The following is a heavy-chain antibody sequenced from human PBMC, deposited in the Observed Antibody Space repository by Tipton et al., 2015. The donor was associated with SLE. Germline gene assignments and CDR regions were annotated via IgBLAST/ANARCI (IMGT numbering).Heavy chain of an antibody. V-gene: IGHV4-59*01. CDR2: IFYTGST. Sequence: LRLSCTVSGGSISSLSWSWIRQPPGKRLEWIGYIFYTGSTNYNPSLKSRVAMSVDMSKNQFSLKLTSVTAADTAVYYCARDLVPNGHIDYWGQGTLVTVSS. CDR1: GGSISSLS. J-gene: IGHJ4*02. D-gene: IGHD2-8*01. CDR3: ARDLVPNGHIDY.